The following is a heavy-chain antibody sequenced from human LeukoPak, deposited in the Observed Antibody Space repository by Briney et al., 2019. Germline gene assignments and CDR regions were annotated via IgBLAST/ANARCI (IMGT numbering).Heavy chain of an antibody. CDR3: VRDRGYYDSSGYFLGDR. J-gene: IGHJ5*02. Sequence: GGSLRLSCAASGFTSSSYWMTWVRQAPGKGLEWVANIKQDGREKHYVDSVKGRFSISRDNAKKSMYLQMNSLRAEDTAVYYCVRDRGYYDSSGYFLGDRWGQGTLVTVSS. D-gene: IGHD3-22*01. CDR1: GFTSSSYW. CDR2: IKQDGREK. V-gene: IGHV3-7*01.